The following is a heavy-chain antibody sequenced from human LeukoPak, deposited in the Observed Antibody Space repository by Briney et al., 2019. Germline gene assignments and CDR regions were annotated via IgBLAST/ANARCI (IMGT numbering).Heavy chain of an antibody. CDR1: GFTFSSYG. V-gene: IGHV3-30*03. J-gene: IGHJ6*02. CDR2: ISYDGSNK. Sequence: GGSLRLSCAASGFTFSSYGMHWVRQAPGKGLEWVAVISYDGSNKYYADSVKGRFTISRDNSKNTLYLQMNSLRAEDTAVYYCASTNGDTETDYYYYGMDVWGQGTTVTVSS. CDR3: ASTNGDTETDYYYYGMDV. D-gene: IGHD5-18*01.